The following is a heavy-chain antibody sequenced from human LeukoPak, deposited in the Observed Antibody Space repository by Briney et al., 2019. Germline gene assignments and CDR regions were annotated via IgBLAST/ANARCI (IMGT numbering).Heavy chain of an antibody. D-gene: IGHD4-23*01. J-gene: IGHJ4*02. CDR1: GDAITISRW. CDR3: ATYLYGGDYGSYYFEY. CDR2: IYHGGTT. V-gene: IGHV4-4*02. Sequence: SETLSLTCAVSGDAITISRWWSWARQPPGKGLEWIGEIYHGGTTNYNPSLKSRVIMSVDKSKNHFSLKLTSVTAADTAVYYCATYLYGGDYGSYYFEYWGQGTLVTVSS.